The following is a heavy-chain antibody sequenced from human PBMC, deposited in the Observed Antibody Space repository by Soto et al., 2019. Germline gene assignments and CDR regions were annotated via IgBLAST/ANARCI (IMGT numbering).Heavy chain of an antibody. CDR3: ARIVVVDYYDSGRVDY. J-gene: IGHJ4*02. CDR2: IYYSGST. V-gene: IGHV4-30-4*01. D-gene: IGHD3-22*01. Sequence: QVQLQESGPGLVKPSQTLSLTCTVSGGSISSGDYYWSWIRQPPGKGLEWIGYIYYSGSTYYNPSLKSRVTISVDTSKNQFSLKLSSVTAADTAVYYCARIVVVDYYDSGRVDYWGQGTLVTVSS. CDR1: GGSISSGDYY.